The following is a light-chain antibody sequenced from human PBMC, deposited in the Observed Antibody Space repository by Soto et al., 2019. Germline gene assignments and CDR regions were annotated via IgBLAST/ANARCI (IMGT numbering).Light chain of an antibody. CDR3: ATWDSALSAGV. CDR2: DNN. V-gene: IGLV1-51*01. J-gene: IGLJ3*02. CDR1: SSNIGDNS. Sequence: QSVLTQPPSMSAAPGRMVAISCSGTSSNIGDNSVSWYQHFPGTAPKVLIYDNNRRPSGIPDRFSGSKSGTSATLTIIGLQTGDEADYYCATWDSALSAGVFGGGTKVTVL.